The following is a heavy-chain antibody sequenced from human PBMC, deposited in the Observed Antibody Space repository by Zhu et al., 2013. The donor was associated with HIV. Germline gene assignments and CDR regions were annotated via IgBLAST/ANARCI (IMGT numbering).Heavy chain of an antibody. Sequence: QVQLQQWGAGLLKPSETLSLTCAVYGGSFSGYYWSWIRQPPGKGLEWIGEINHSGSTNYNPSLKSRVTISVDTSKNQFSLKLSSVTAADTAVYYCARKGDSSSWSTSFDYWGQGTLVTVSS. CDR3: ARKGDSSSWSTSFDY. CDR2: INHSGST. V-gene: IGHV4-34*01. D-gene: IGHD6-13*01. CDR1: GGSFSGYY. J-gene: IGHJ4*02.